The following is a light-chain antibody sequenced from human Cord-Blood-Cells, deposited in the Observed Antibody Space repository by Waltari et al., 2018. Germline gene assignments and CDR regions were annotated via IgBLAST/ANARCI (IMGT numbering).Light chain of an antibody. CDR2: AAS. J-gene: IGKJ5*01. Sequence: DIQMTQTPSSLSASVGDRVTITCRASQSISSYLNWYQQQPGKAPKLLIYAASSLQSGVPSRFSGRGSGTDFTLTISSLQPEDFATYYCQQSYSTPPITFGQGTRLEIK. V-gene: IGKV1-39*01. CDR3: QQSYSTPPIT. CDR1: QSISSY.